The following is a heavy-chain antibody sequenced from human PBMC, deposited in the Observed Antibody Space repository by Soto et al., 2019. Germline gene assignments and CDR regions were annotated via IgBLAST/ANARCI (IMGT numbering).Heavy chain of an antibody. CDR3: ARDLRGNPYYYYGMDV. V-gene: IGHV3-48*03. J-gene: IGHJ6*02. CDR2: ISSSGSTI. Sequence: LRLSCAASGFTFSSYEMNWVRQAPGEGLEWVSYISSSGSTIYYADSVKGRFTISRDNAKNSLYLQMNSLRAEDTAVYYCARDLRGNPYYYYGMDVWGQGTTVTVSS. CDR1: GFTFSSYE. D-gene: IGHD1-1*01.